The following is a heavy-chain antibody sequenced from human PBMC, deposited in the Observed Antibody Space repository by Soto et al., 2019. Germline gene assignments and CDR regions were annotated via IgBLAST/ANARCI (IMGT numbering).Heavy chain of an antibody. CDR1: GFTFSSYA. CDR3: ARSCSGGSCYQQFDY. CDR2: ISGSGGST. V-gene: IGHV3-23*01. J-gene: IGHJ4*02. Sequence: GGSLRLSCAASGFTFSSYAMSWVRQAPGKGLEWVSAISGSGGSTYYADSVKGRFTISRDNSKNTLYLQMNSLRAEDTAVYYCARSCSGGSCYQQFDYWGQGTLVTVSS. D-gene: IGHD2-15*01.